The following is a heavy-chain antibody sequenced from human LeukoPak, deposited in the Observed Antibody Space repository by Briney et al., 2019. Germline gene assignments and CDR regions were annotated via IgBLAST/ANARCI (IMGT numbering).Heavy chain of an antibody. CDR2: INPSGGST. Sequence: GASVKVSCKASGYTFTSYYMHWVRQAPGQGLEWMGIINPSGGSTSYAQKFQGRVTMTRDMSTSTVYMELSSLRSEDTAVYYCARPGTYSSSWYGGFDYWGQGTLVTVSS. CDR3: ARPGTYSSSWYGGFDY. D-gene: IGHD6-13*01. J-gene: IGHJ4*02. V-gene: IGHV1-46*01. CDR1: GYTFTSYY.